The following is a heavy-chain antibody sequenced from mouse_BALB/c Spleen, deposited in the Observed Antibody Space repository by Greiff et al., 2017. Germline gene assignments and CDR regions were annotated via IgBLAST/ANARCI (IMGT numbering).Heavy chain of an antibody. CDR3: ARALPYYYAMDY. CDR1: GFTFSDYY. Sequence: EVQRVESGGGLVKPGGSLKLSCAASGFTFSDYYMYWVRQTPEKRLEWVATISDGGSYTYYPDSVKGRFTISRDNAKNNLYLQMSSLKSEDTAMYYCARALPYYYAMDYWGQGTSVTVSS. CDR2: ISDGGSYT. J-gene: IGHJ4*01. V-gene: IGHV5-4*02.